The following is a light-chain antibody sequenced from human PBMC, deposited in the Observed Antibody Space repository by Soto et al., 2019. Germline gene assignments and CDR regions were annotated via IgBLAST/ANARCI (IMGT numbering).Light chain of an antibody. V-gene: IGKV3-20*01. J-gene: IGKJ1*01. CDR1: QSVSRNY. CDR2: AAS. CDR3: QQDGSAPRT. Sequence: EIVLTQSPGTLSLSPGERATLSCRASQSVSRNYLAWYQQKPGQAPRLLIYAASSRISGIPDRFSGSGSGTDFILTISRLEHEDVALYHCQQDGSAPRTFGQGTKVEIK.